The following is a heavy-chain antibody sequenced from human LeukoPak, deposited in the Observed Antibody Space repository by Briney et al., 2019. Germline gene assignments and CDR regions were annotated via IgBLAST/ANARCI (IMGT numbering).Heavy chain of an antibody. V-gene: IGHV3-23*01. CDR2: SASGGVT. J-gene: IGHJ4*02. CDR1: GFTFSSFA. D-gene: IGHD7-27*01. CDR3: AKNWGNDN. Sequence: GGSLRLSCATSGFTFSSFAMSWVRQAPGKGLEWVSTSASGGVTHYADSVKGRFTVSRDDSKNTLSLQLNSLRAEDTAVYYCAKNWGNDNWGQGTLVTVSS.